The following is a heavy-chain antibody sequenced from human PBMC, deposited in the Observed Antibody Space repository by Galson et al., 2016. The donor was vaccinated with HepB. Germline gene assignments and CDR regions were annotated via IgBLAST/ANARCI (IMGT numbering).Heavy chain of an antibody. CDR3: SKAYSGGSPYRAFDF. CDR1: GFSFSTCT. V-gene: IGHV3-23*01. Sequence: SLRLSCAASGFSFSTCTMGWVRQAPGRGLEWVSTFDFHTGWTLYADSVKGLFTISRDTSKNTLYLQMNSLRVEDTAIYYCSKAYSGGSPYRAFDFRGQGTVVTVSP. CDR2: FDFHTGWT. D-gene: IGHD2-15*01. J-gene: IGHJ3*01.